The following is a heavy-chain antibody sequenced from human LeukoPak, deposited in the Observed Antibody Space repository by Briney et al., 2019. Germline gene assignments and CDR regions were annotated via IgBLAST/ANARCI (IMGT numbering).Heavy chain of an antibody. Sequence: SETLSLTCTVSGGSISSSSYYWGWIRQPPGKGLEWIGSIYYSGSTYYNPSLKSRVTISVDTSKNQFSLKLSSVTAADTAVYYCARYANHYGDYIEYFQHWGQGTLVTVSS. J-gene: IGHJ1*01. D-gene: IGHD4-17*01. CDR2: IYYSGST. CDR3: ARYANHYGDYIEYFQH. CDR1: GGSISSSSYY. V-gene: IGHV4-39*01.